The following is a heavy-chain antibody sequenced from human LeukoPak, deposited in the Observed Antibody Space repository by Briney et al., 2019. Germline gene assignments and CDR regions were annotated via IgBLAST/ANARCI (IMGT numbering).Heavy chain of an antibody. Sequence: SQTLSLTCAISGDSVSSNSAAWNWIRQSPSRGLEWLGRTYYRSKWYNDYAVSVKSRITINPDTSKNQSSLQLNSVTPEDTAVYYCARQYSSGWSSYYGLDVWGQGTTVTVSS. V-gene: IGHV6-1*01. CDR3: ARQYSSGWSSYYGLDV. CDR2: TYYRSKWYN. J-gene: IGHJ6*02. D-gene: IGHD6-19*01. CDR1: GDSVSSNSAA.